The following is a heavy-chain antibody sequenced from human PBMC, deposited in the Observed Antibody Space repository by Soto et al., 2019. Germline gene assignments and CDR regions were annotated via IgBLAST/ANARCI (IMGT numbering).Heavy chain of an antibody. D-gene: IGHD3-22*01. CDR3: ARDLGDDLYYYESIPRREEYYFDY. CDR1: GFTFSSYS. J-gene: IGHJ4*02. CDR2: ISSSSSYI. Sequence: EVQLVESGGGLVKPGGSLRLSCAASGFTFSSYSMNWVRQAPGKGLEWVSSISSSSSYIYYADSVKGRFTISRDNAKNSLYLQMNSLRAEDTAVYYCARDLGDDLYYYESIPRREEYYFDYWGQGTLVTVSS. V-gene: IGHV3-21*01.